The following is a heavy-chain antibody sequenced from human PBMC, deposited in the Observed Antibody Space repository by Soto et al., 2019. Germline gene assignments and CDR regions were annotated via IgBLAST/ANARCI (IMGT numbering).Heavy chain of an antibody. CDR2: INPKNGDT. Sequence: ASVKVSCKASGYTFTGHYLHWVRQAPGQRPEWMGWINPKNGDTIYTQKLKGRVNMTREKSIRTAFMELSRLNSDDKAVYFCEGSTVLETGSAPFDFWGQGTLVTVSS. V-gene: IGHV1-2*02. CDR1: GYTFTGHY. J-gene: IGHJ4*02. D-gene: IGHD2-8*02. CDR3: EGSTVLETGSAPFDF.